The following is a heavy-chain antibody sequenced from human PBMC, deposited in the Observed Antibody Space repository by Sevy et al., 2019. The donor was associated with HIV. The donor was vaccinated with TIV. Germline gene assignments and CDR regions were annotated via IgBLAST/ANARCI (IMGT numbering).Heavy chain of an antibody. CDR3: ARGGYYYDNAAYYALDS. Sequence: GGSLRLSCAATGFTFSNYAMHWVRQAPGKGMEWVAIIWYDGAYQYHGDSVKGRFTISRGNSKNTLYLQMNNVRVEDTAVYYCARGGYYYDNAAYYALDSWGQGTLVTVSS. CDR1: GFTFSNYA. CDR2: IWYDGAYQ. J-gene: IGHJ4*02. D-gene: IGHD3-22*01. V-gene: IGHV3-33*01.